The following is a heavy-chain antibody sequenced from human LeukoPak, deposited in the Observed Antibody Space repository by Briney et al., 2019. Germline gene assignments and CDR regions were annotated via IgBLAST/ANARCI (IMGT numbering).Heavy chain of an antibody. CDR3: AYYDFWSGYSGD. D-gene: IGHD3-3*01. J-gene: IGHJ4*02. Sequence: KPSETLSLNCGDYGESFNTYYWTWIRQPPGKGLEWIGEINHSGSTNYNPSLKSRVTISVDTSKNQFSLKLSSVTAADTAVYYCAYYDFWSGYSGDWGQGTLVTVSS. CDR1: GESFNTYY. CDR2: INHSGST. V-gene: IGHV4-34*01.